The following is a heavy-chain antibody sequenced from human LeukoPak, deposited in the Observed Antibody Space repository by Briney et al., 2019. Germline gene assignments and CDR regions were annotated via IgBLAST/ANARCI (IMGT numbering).Heavy chain of an antibody. J-gene: IGHJ1*01. CDR2: ISGSGGST. Sequence: PGGSLRLSCAASGFTFSSYAMSWVRQAPGKGLEWVSAISGSGGSTYYADSVKGRFTISRDNSKNTLYLQMNSLRAEDTAVYYCAKRPLSHGIFGVVINAEYFQHWGQGTLVAVSS. CDR1: GFTFSSYA. CDR3: AKRPLSHGIFGVVINAEYFQH. D-gene: IGHD3-3*01. V-gene: IGHV3-23*01.